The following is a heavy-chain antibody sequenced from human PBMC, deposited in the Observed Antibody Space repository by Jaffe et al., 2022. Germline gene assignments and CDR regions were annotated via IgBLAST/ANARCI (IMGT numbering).Heavy chain of an antibody. J-gene: IGHJ4*02. CDR1: GYTFTSYG. CDR2: ISAYNGNT. V-gene: IGHV1-18*01. CDR3: ARDRLGSSWYYFDY. Sequence: QVQLVQSGAEVKKPGASVKVSCKASGYTFTSYGITWVRQAPGQGLEWMGWISAYNGNTHYAQNLQGRVTMTTDTSTSTAYMELRSLRSDDTAVYYCARDRLGSSWYYFDYWGQGTLVTVSS. D-gene: IGHD6-13*01.